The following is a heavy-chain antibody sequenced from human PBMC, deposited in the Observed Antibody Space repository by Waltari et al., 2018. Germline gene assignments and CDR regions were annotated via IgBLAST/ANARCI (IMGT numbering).Heavy chain of an antibody. Sequence: QLVQSGAEVKKPGASVTLSCKASAYIFSTYGITWVRKAPGQGLEWMGWIYPYNGNTKYKQNLQGRVTMTTDTSTTTAYMEIRSLRSDDTAIYYCARDEVDSSNFGGFWGQGTLVTVSS. CDR3: ARDEVDSSNFGGF. V-gene: IGHV1-18*01. J-gene: IGHJ4*02. D-gene: IGHD6-13*01. CDR2: IYPYNGNT. CDR1: AYIFSTYG.